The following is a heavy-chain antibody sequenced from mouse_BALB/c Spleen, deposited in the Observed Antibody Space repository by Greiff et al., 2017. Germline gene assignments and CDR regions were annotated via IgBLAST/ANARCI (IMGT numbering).Heavy chain of an antibody. CDR2: IYPGDGDT. V-gene: IGHV1-87*01. J-gene: IGHJ3*01. CDR1: GYTFTSYW. D-gene: IGHD2-2*01. CDR3: ARAAYGSWFAY. Sequence: VQGVESGAELARPGASVKLSCKASGYTFTSYWMQWVKQRPGQGLEWIGAIYPGDGDTRYTQKFKGKATLTADKSSSTAYMQLSSLASEDSAVYYCARAAYGSWFAYWGQGTLVTVSA.